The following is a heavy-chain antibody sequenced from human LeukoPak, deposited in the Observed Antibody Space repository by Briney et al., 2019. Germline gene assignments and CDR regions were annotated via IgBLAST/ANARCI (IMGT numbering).Heavy chain of an antibody. V-gene: IGHV1-2*02. CDR2: INGNTGDT. CDR1: GYTFTGHY. CDR3: AREYSSGLFDY. Sequence: ASVKVSCKASGYTFTGHYVHWVRQAPGQGLEWMGWINGNTGDTNYAQRFQGRVTMIRETSISTMYMELSRLRSDDTAVYCCAREYSSGLFDYWGQGTLVTVSS. J-gene: IGHJ4*02. D-gene: IGHD6-25*01.